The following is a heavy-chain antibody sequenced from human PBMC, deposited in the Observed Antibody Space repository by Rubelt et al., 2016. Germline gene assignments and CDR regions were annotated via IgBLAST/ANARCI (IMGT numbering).Heavy chain of an antibody. CDR3: ATRTVGVIGPHAFDI. J-gene: IGHJ3*02. V-gene: IGHV1-24*01. CDR1: GYTLPELS. CDR2: FVPEDGET. D-gene: IGHD3-10*01. Sequence: QVQLVQSGAEVKKTGASVKVSCKVSGYTLPELSIHWVRQATGKGLEWMGGFVPEDGETIYEQKFQGRVTMTEETSTDTAYMELSSLRSEDTAVYYCATRTVGVIGPHAFDIWGQGTMVTVSS.